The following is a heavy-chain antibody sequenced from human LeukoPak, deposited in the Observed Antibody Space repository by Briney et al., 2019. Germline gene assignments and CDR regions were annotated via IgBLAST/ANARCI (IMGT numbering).Heavy chain of an antibody. CDR2: IYYSGST. D-gene: IGHD6-13*01. CDR3: ARQGIAAAGRIPNYYYYMDV. J-gene: IGHJ6*03. Sequence: SETLSLTCTVSGGSISSSSYYWGWIRQPPGKGLEWIGSIYYSGSTYYNPSLKSRVTISVDTSKNQFSLKLSSVTAADTAVYYCARQGIAAAGRIPNYYYYMDVWGKGTTVTISS. CDR1: GGSISSSSYY. V-gene: IGHV4-39*01.